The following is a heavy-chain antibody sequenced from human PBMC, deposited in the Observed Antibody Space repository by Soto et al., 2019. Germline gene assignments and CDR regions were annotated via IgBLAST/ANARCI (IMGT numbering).Heavy chain of an antibody. Sequence: QVQLQESGPGLVKPSQTLSLTCTVSGGSISSGGYYWSWIRQHPGKVLEWSWYIYYSGSTYYNPSLKSRVTISVDTSKNQFSLKLSSVTAADTAVYYCAREGGIVGATAADYWGQGTLVTVSS. CDR3: AREGGIVGATAADY. J-gene: IGHJ4*02. V-gene: IGHV4-31*03. CDR1: GGSISSGGYY. CDR2: IYYSGST. D-gene: IGHD1-26*01.